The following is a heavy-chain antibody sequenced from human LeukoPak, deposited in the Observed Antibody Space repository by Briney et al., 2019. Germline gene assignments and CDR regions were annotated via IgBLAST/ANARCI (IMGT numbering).Heavy chain of an antibody. Sequence: SETLSLTCAVYGGSFSGYYWSWIRQPPGKGLEWIGEINHSGSTNYNPSLKSRVTISVDTSKNQFSLKLSSVTAADTAVYYCARGVDIVVVVAAKMGYYFDYWGQGTLVTVSS. V-gene: IGHV4-34*01. CDR3: ARGVDIVVVVAAKMGYYFDY. J-gene: IGHJ4*02. CDR2: INHSGST. CDR1: GGSFSGYY. D-gene: IGHD2-15*01.